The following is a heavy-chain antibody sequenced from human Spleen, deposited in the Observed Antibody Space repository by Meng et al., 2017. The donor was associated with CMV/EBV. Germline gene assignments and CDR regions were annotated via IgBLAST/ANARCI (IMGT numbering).Heavy chain of an antibody. J-gene: IGHJ4*02. Sequence: SETLSLTCTVSGGSISSYYWSWIRQPPGKGLEWIGYIYYSGSTNYNSSLKSRVTISVDTSKNQFSLNLSSVTAADTAVYYCTRASGLYSGSYYFDYWGQGTRVTVSS. D-gene: IGHD1-26*01. CDR1: GGSISSYY. CDR2: IYYSGST. V-gene: IGHV4-59*01. CDR3: TRASGLYSGSYYFDY.